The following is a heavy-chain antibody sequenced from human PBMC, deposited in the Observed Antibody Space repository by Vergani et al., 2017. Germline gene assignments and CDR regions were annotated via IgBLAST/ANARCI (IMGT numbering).Heavy chain of an antibody. J-gene: IGHJ6*03. V-gene: IGHV3-21*01. CDR2: ISSSSSYI. CDR3: ARDSGSSSISWYVLGDHYYYYYYMDV. CDR1: GFTFSSYS. Sequence: EVQLVESGGGLVKPGGSLRLSCAASGFTFSSYSMNWVRQAPGKGLEWASSISSSSSYIYYADSVKGRFTISRDNAKNSLYLQMNSLRAEDTAVYYCARDSGSSSISWYVLGDHYYYYYYMDVWGKGTTVTVSS. D-gene: IGHD6-13*01.